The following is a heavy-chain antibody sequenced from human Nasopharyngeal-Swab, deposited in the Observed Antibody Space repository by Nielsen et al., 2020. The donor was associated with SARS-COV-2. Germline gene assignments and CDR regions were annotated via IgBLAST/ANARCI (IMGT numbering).Heavy chain of an antibody. CDR1: GGSISSYY. V-gene: IGHV4-59*01. Sequence: SETLSLTCTVSGGSISSYYWSWIRQPPGKGLEWIGYIYYSGSTNYNPSLKSRVTISVDTSKNQFSLKLSSVTAADTAVYYCARVDSSGYYFDYWGQGTLVTVSS. J-gene: IGHJ4*02. CDR3: ARVDSSGYYFDY. CDR2: IYYSGST. D-gene: IGHD3-22*01.